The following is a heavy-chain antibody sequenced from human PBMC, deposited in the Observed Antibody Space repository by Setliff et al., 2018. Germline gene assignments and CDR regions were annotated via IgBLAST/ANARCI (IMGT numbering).Heavy chain of an antibody. Sequence: SETLSLTYTVSGDSISRAKYYWSWIRQSAGKGLECIGRIYTDGSTKYSPSLNSRVTLSIDTSKNQFSLRLSSVTAADTAVYFCARVTGFSYMDVWGKGTTVTVSS. CDR2: IYTDGST. J-gene: IGHJ6*03. CDR1: GDSISRAKYY. V-gene: IGHV4-61*02. D-gene: IGHD3-3*01. CDR3: ARVTGFSYMDV.